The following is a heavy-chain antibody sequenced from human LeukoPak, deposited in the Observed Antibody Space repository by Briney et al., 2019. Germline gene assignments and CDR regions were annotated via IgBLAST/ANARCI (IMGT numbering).Heavy chain of an antibody. J-gene: IGHJ4*02. CDR2: IRYDGSNK. D-gene: IGHD3-10*01. CDR3: AKGMVRGVILKGFDY. CDR1: GFTFSTYG. Sequence: GGSLRLSCAASGFTFSTYGMHWVRQAPGKGLEWVAFIRYDGSNKYYADSVKGRLTISRDNSKNTLYLQMNSLRAEDTAVYYCAKGMVRGVILKGFDYWGQGTLVTVSS. V-gene: IGHV3-30*02.